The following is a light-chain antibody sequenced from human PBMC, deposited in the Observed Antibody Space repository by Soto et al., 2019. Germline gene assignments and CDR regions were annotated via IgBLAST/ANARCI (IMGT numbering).Light chain of an antibody. CDR1: QTVRNNY. J-gene: IGKJ1*01. V-gene: IGKV3D-20*02. CDR3: NQRQSWPRT. Sequence: EFVLTQSPGTLSLSPGERATLSCRASQTVRNNYLAWYQQKPGQAPRLLIYDASSRATGIPDRFSGGGSETDFTLTIRDVEPEDFAVYYCNQRQSWPRTVGQGTKVDIK. CDR2: DAS.